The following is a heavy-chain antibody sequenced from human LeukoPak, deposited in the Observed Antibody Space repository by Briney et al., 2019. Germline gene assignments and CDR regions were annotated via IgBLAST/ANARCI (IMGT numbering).Heavy chain of an antibody. J-gene: IGHJ5*02. CDR2: INRDGVST. D-gene: IGHD5-12*01. Sequence: GGSLRLSCVASGFAFNTYWMHWVRQGPGKGLEWVSRINRDGVSTSYADSVKGRFTISRDNAKNTVYLQMISLRAEDTAVYYCARDSGYEIVDPWGQGTLVTVSS. V-gene: IGHV3-74*01. CDR3: ARDSGYEIVDP. CDR1: GFAFNTYW.